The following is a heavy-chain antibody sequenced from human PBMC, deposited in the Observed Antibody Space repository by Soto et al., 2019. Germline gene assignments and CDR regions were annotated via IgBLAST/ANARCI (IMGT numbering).Heavy chain of an antibody. Sequence: GGSLRLSCAASGFTFSSYAMSWVRQAPGKGLEWVSAISGSGGSTYYADSVKGRFTISRDNSKNTLYLQMNGLRAEDTAVYYCAKYHDFWSGPFDYWGQGTLVTVSS. J-gene: IGHJ4*02. CDR1: GFTFSSYA. CDR3: AKYHDFWSGPFDY. D-gene: IGHD3-3*01. CDR2: ISGSGGST. V-gene: IGHV3-23*01.